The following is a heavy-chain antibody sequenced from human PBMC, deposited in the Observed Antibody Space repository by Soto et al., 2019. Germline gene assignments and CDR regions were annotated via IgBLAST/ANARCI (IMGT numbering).Heavy chain of an antibody. CDR1: GFTFSSYA. D-gene: IGHD3-3*01. J-gene: IGHJ3*02. CDR3: AKDQRITIFGVVVGAFDI. V-gene: IGHV3-23*01. CDR2: ISGSGGST. Sequence: EVQLLESGGGLVQPGGSLRLSCAASGFTFSSYAMSWVRQAPGKGLEWVSAISGSGGSTYYADSLKGRFTISRDNSKNTLYLQMNSLRAEDTAVYYCAKDQRITIFGVVVGAFDIWGQGTMVTVSS.